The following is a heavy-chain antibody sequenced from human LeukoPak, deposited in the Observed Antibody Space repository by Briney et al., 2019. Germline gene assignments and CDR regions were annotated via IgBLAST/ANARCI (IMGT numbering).Heavy chain of an antibody. CDR1: GYTFTSYA. CDR3: ATSVYGDYDQASF. V-gene: IGHV1-3*01. D-gene: IGHD4-17*01. CDR2: INAGNGNT. Sequence: GASVKVSCKASGYTFTSYAMHWVRQAPGQRLEWMGWINAGNGNTKYSQKFQGRVTITRDTSASAAYMELSSLRSEDTAVYYCATSVYGDYDQASFWGQGTLVTVSS. J-gene: IGHJ4*02.